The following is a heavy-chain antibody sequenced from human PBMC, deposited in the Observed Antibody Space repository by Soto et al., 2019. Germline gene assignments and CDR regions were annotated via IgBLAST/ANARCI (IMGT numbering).Heavy chain of an antibody. CDR2: ISAYNGNT. CDR1: GYTFTSYG. V-gene: IGHV1-18*01. Sequence: ASVKVSCKASGYTFTSYGISWVRQAPGQGLEWMGWISAYNGNTNDAQKLQGRVTMTTDRSTTTAYMELRSLRSDDTAVYYCARESSVRNGFRWYYYYYYMDVWGKGTTVTVSS. D-gene: IGHD6-6*01. CDR3: ARESSVRNGFRWYYYYYYMDV. J-gene: IGHJ6*03.